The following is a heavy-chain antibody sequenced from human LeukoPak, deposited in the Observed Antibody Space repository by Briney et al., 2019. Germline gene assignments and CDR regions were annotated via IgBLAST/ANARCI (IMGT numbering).Heavy chain of an antibody. V-gene: IGHV3-21*01. Sequence: GGSLRLSCAASGFIFSTHSMSWVRQSPGKGLEGVSSISRGSSHSYSAQSMRGRFTISRDNARNSLFLQMNSLRAEDTAVYFCVRDFRTQLDGYSPPYHFDYGGQGALVTVS. J-gene: IGHJ4*02. CDR1: GFIFSTHS. CDR3: VRDFRTQLDGYSPPYHFDY. CDR2: ISRGSSHS. D-gene: IGHD5-24*01.